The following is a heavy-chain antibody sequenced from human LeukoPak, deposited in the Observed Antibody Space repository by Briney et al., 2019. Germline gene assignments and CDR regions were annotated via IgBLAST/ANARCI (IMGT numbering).Heavy chain of an antibody. V-gene: IGHV5-51*01. J-gene: IGHJ4*02. D-gene: IGHD3-22*01. CDR2: IYPGDSDT. CDR1: GYSFTSYW. Sequence: GKSLKISCKGSGYSFTSYWVAWVRQMPGKVLEWMGIIYPGDSDTRYSPSFQGQVTISADKSISTAYLQWSSLKASDTAMYYCARADYDSSGYYYLDYWGQGTLVTVSS. CDR3: ARADYDSSGYYYLDY.